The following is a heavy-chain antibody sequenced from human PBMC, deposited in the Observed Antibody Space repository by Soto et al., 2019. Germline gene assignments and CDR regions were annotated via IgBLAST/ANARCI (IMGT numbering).Heavy chain of an antibody. CDR2: IYYSGST. Sequence: SETLSLTRTVSGGSISIAILYWAWIRQPPGKGLECIGSIYYSGSTYYNPSLKSRATISVDTSKNHFSLKLTSLTAADTAVYYCARQEGWLIDYWCQGALVTAS. V-gene: IGHV4-39*01. J-gene: IGHJ4*02. D-gene: IGHD6-19*01. CDR1: GGSISIAILY. CDR3: ARQEGWLIDY.